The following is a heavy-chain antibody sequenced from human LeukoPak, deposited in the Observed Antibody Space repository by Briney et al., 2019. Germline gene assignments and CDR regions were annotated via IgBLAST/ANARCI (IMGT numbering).Heavy chain of an antibody. D-gene: IGHD2-15*01. V-gene: IGHV3-30*02. CDR2: IRYDGSDK. CDR1: GFTLSTYG. CDR3: AKDLDCSGGTCHKAFDC. J-gene: IGHJ4*02. Sequence: PGGSLRLSCVASGFTLSTYGMHWVRQAPGKGLEWVAFIRYDGSDKFYGDSVKGRFTTSRDNSKKTLYLQMSRLRVEDTAVYYCAKDLDCSGGTCHKAFDCWGQGTLVTVSS.